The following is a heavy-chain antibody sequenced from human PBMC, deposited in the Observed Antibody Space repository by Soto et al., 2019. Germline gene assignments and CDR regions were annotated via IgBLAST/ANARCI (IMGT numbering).Heavy chain of an antibody. CDR2: IYSGGAT. Sequence: EVHLVESGGGLVQPGGSLRLSFAASGFTVSNNYMRWVRQAPGKGLEWVSLIYSGGATYYADSVKGRFTISRDNSKNTLYLQMNSLRAEDTAVYYCARDGTYNWVGGQGILVTVSS. J-gene: IGHJ4*02. CDR1: GFTVSNNY. V-gene: IGHV3-66*01. D-gene: IGHD1-1*01. CDR3: ARDGTYNWV.